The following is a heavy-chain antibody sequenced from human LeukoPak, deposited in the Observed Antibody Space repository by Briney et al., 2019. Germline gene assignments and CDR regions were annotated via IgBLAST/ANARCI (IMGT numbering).Heavy chain of an antibody. D-gene: IGHD6-13*01. V-gene: IGHV4-34*01. Sequence: SETLSLTCAVYGGSFSGYYWSWIRQPPGKGLEWIGEINHSGSTNYNPSLKSRVTISVDASKNQFSLKLSSVTAADTAVYYCARGKAAAGTSWFDPWGQGTLVTVSS. CDR3: ARGKAAAGTSWFDP. J-gene: IGHJ5*02. CDR1: GGSFSGYY. CDR2: INHSGST.